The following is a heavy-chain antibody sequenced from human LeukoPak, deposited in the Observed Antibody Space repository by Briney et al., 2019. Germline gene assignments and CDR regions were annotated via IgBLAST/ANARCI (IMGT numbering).Heavy chain of an antibody. J-gene: IGHJ4*02. CDR2: INVGNGDT. V-gene: IGHV1-3*01. Sequence: GASVKVSCKASGYTFTSYAMHWVRRAPGQRLEWMGWINVGNGDTKYSQKFQGRVTIARDTSASTAYMELSSLRSEDTAVYYCARDRGGTGDFDYWGQGTLVTVSS. CDR3: ARDRGGTGDFDY. D-gene: IGHD1-1*01. CDR1: GYTFTSYA.